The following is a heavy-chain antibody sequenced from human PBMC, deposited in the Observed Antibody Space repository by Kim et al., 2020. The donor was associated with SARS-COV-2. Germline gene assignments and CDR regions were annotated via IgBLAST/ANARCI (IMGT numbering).Heavy chain of an antibody. Sequence: QKLQGRVTMTRDTSIRTAYMELSRLRSDDTAVYYCARGYYDSSGSVRFDYWGQGTLVTVSS. D-gene: IGHD3-22*01. V-gene: IGHV1-2*02. J-gene: IGHJ4*02. CDR3: ARGYYDSSGSVRFDY.